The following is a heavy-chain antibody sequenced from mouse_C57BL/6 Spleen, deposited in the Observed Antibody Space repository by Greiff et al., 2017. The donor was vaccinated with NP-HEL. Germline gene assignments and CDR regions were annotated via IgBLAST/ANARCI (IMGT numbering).Heavy chain of an antibody. CDR1: GYSITSGYY. CDR3: ARDYYGSSPWFAY. J-gene: IGHJ3*01. V-gene: IGHV3-6*01. Sequence: DVKLQESGPGLVKPSQSLSLTCSVTGYSITSGYYWNWIRQFPGNKLEWMGYISYDGSNNSNPSLTNRISITRDTSKNQFFLKLNSVTTEDTATYYCARDYYGSSPWFAYWGQGTLVTVSA. CDR2: ISYDGSN. D-gene: IGHD1-1*01.